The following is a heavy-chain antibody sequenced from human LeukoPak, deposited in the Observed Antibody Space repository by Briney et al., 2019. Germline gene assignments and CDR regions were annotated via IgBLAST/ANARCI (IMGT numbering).Heavy chain of an antibody. CDR3: ARQIGGFDY. V-gene: IGHV3-7*01. CDR2: IKQDGSEK. D-gene: IGHD3-10*01. Sequence: GGSLRLSCAASGFTFSSYWMNWVRQAPGKGLEWVAHIKQDGSEKYYVDSVKGRFRISRDNAKKSLYLQMNSLRAEDTAVYSCARQIGGFDYWGQGTLVTVSS. J-gene: IGHJ4*02. CDR1: GFTFSSYW.